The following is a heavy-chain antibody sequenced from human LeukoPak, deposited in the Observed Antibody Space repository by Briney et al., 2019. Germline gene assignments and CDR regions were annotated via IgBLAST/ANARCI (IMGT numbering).Heavy chain of an antibody. CDR1: GDTFSDYW. D-gene: IGHD1-26*01. Sequence: GGSLRLSCEASGDTFSDYWMHWVRQVPGKGLVWVSVVSGSGGSTYYAGSVKGRFTISRDNSKNTLYLQMNSLRAEDTAVYYCAKGVGATTMWTFDYWGQGTLVTVSS. V-gene: IGHV3-23*01. CDR2: VSGSGGST. CDR3: AKGVGATTMWTFDY. J-gene: IGHJ4*02.